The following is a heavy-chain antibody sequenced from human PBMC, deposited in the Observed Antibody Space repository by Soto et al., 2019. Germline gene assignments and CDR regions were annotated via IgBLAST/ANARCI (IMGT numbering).Heavy chain of an antibody. J-gene: IGHJ6*02. V-gene: IGHV3-11*01. CDR3: ARDLDPETYYYGMDV. CDR1: GFTFSDYY. CDR2: ISSSGSTI. D-gene: IGHD3-9*01. Sequence: PGGSLRLSCAASGFTFSDYYMSWIRQAPGKGLEWVSYISSSGSTIYYADSVKGRFTISRDNAKNSLYLQMNSLRAEDTAVYYCARDLDPETYYYGMDVWGQGTTVTVSS.